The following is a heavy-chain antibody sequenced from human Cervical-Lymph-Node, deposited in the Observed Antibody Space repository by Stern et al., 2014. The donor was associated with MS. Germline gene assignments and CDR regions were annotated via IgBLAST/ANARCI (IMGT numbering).Heavy chain of an antibody. D-gene: IGHD5/OR15-5a*01. CDR3: THTSPRVFGIDY. V-gene: IGHV2-5*02. CDR1: GFSLTTSGVG. CDR2: IYWDGDK. Sequence: EESGPTLVKPTQTLTLKCIFSGFSLTTSGVGVGWIRHPPGKALEWLGFIYWDGDKRYSPSLKRRITITKDTSKNQVVLTMTNMDPVDTATYYCTHTSPRVFGIDYWGQGTLVTVSS. J-gene: IGHJ4*02.